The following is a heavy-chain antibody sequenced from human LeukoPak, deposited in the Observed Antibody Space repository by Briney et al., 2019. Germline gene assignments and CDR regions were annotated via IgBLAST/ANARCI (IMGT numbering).Heavy chain of an antibody. Sequence: ASVKVSCKASGGTFSSYAISWVRQAPGQGLEWMGRIIPILGIANYAQKFQGRVTITADKSTSTAYMELSSLRSEDTAMYYCARAAATTPFDYWGQGTLVTVSS. J-gene: IGHJ4*02. V-gene: IGHV1-69*04. CDR3: ARAAATTPFDY. CDR1: GGTFSSYA. CDR2: IIPILGIA. D-gene: IGHD5-24*01.